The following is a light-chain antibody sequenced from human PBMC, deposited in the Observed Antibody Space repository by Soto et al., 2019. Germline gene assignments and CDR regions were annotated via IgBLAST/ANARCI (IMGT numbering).Light chain of an antibody. CDR3: AAWDDRLNGPA. V-gene: IGLV1-44*01. J-gene: IGLJ3*02. CDR2: NND. Sequence: QSVLTQPPSASGTPGQRVTISCSGSRSNIGVNTVNWYQQVPGTAPKLLIYNNDQRPSGLRDRFSGSKSGTSASLDISGLQSEDEADYYCAAWDDRLNGPAFGGGTKLTVL. CDR1: RSNIGVNT.